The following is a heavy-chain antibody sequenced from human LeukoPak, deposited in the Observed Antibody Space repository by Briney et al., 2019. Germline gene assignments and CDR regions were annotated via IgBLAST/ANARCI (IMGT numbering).Heavy chain of an antibody. J-gene: IGHJ4*02. D-gene: IGHD4-17*01. Sequence: GGSLRLSCAASGFTFSNAWMSWVRQAPGQGLEWVGRVKSKTVGGTSDYAAPVKGRFTSSRDDSKNTLYLQMNSLKTEDTAVYYCTTVATVLAVTINYWGQGTLVTVSS. CDR3: TTVATVLAVTINY. V-gene: IGHV3-15*01. CDR2: VKSKTVGGTS. CDR1: GFTFSNAW.